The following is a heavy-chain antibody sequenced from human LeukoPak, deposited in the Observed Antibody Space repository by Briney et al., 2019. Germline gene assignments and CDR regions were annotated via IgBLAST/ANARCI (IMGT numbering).Heavy chain of an antibody. CDR1: GFAFSSSW. D-gene: IGHD3-22*01. CDR3: ARDYYDSSGYYSPLFDY. V-gene: IGHV3-7*01. Sequence: PGGSLRLSCAASGFAFSSSWMSWVRQAPGKGLEWVANIKQDGSETYYVDSLKGRFTVSRDNAKNSVYLQMNSLRAEDTAVYYCARDYYDSSGYYSPLFDYWGQGTLVTVSS. CDR2: IKQDGSET. J-gene: IGHJ4*02.